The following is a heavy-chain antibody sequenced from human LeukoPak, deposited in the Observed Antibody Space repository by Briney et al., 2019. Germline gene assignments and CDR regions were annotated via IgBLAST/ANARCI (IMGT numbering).Heavy chain of an antibody. D-gene: IGHD3-3*01. J-gene: IGHJ5*02. CDR3: ARRHYEMRFDP. Sequence: SETLSLTCTVSGGSISSSNYYWGWIRQPPGKGLEWIGSIFYSGNTYYNPSLKSRVTISIDTSKNQFSLKLSSVTAADTAVYYCARRHYEMRFDPWGQGTLVTVPS. CDR2: IFYSGNT. CDR1: GGSISSSNYY. V-gene: IGHV4-39*01.